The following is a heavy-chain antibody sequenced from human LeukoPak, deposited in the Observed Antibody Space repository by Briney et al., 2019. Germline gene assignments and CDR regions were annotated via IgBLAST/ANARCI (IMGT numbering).Heavy chain of an antibody. CDR3: ARDTVFGVIIGPRMDV. CDR2: IKPDGSDK. Sequence: GRSLRLSCAASGFTFSSYWMSWVRQAPGKGLEWVAIIKPDGSDKYYVDSVEGRFTISRDNAKNSLYLQMNSLRAEDTAVYYCARDTVFGVIIGPRMDVWGQGTTVTVSS. CDR1: GFTFSSYW. D-gene: IGHD3-3*01. V-gene: IGHV3-7*01. J-gene: IGHJ6*02.